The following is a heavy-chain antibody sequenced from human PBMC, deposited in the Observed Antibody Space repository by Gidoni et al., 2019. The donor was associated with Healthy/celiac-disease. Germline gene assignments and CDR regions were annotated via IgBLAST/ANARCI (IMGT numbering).Heavy chain of an antibody. Sequence: QVQLVQYGAEVKKPGASVTVSCKASGYPFTSYYMHWVRQAPGQGLEWMGIINPSGGSTSYAQKFQGRVTMTRDTSTSTVYMELSSLRSEDTAVYYCAREGRKYYDSSGLDYWGQGTLVTVSS. D-gene: IGHD3-22*01. V-gene: IGHV1-46*01. CDR3: AREGRKYYDSSGLDY. CDR2: INPSGGST. CDR1: GYPFTSYY. J-gene: IGHJ4*02.